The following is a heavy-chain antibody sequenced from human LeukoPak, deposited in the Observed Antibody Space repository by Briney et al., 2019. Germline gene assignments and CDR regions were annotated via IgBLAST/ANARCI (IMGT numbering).Heavy chain of an antibody. CDR1: GVTFSSHW. V-gene: IGHV3-7*01. D-gene: IGHD6-19*01. J-gene: IGHJ4*02. CDR3: AKVGRGWSWEH. Sequence: GGSLRLSCAASGVTFSSHWMSWGPHAPGKGLECVASIREDGSEEFHVHSVKGRFTISRDSAKNSLHLQMNSLGGDDTAVYYCAKVGRGWSWEHWGQGTLVTVSS. CDR2: IREDGSEE.